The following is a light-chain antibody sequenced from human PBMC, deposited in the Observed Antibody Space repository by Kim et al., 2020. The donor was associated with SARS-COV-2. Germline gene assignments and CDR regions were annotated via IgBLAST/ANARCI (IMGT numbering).Light chain of an antibody. CDR3: QQYGSSPWT. CDR1: QSVSSSY. V-gene: IGKV3-20*01. J-gene: IGKJ1*01. CDR2: GAS. Sequence: PGERSTLSCRASQSVSSSYLAWYQQKPGQAPRLLIYGASSRATGIPDRFSGSGSGTDFTLTISRLEPEDFAVYYCQQYGSSPWTFGQGTKVDIK.